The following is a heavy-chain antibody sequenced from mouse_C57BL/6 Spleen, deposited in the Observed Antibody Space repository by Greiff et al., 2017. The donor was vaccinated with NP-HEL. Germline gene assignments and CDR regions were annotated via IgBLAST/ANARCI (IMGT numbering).Heavy chain of an antibody. D-gene: IGHD2-2*01. V-gene: IGHV1-69*01. CDR2: IDPSDSYT. CDR3: ARSNYGYGAY. Sequence: QVQLQQPGAELVMPGASVKLSCKASGYTFTSYWMHWVKQRPGQGLEWIGEIDPSDSYTNYNQKFKGKSTLTVDKSSSTAYMQLSSLTSEDSAVYYCARSNYGYGAYWGQGTLVTVSA. J-gene: IGHJ3*01. CDR1: GYTFTSYW.